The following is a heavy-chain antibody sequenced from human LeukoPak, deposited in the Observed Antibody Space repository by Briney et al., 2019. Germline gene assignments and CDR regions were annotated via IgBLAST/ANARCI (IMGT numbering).Heavy chain of an antibody. D-gene: IGHD3-22*01. CDR3: ANELYYDSSGYYPFDY. V-gene: IGHV3-23*01. CDR2: ISGSGGST. CDR1: GFTFSSYA. Sequence: GGSLRLSCAASGFTFSSYAMSWVRQAPGKGLEWVSSISGSGGSTYYADSVKGRFTISRDNSKNTLYLQMNSLRAEDTAVYYCANELYYDSSGYYPFDYWGQGTLVTVSS. J-gene: IGHJ4*02.